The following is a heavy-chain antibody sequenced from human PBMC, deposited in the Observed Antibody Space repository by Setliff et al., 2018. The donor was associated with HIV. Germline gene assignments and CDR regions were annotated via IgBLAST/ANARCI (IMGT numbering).Heavy chain of an antibody. Sequence: SETLSLTCTVSAYSIRNGYYWGWIRQSPGKGLEWIGALYYDGNTYYNPSLKSRVTMSVDTSKNQFSLNLNSVTAADTAVYYCARETIRSGHPSEAGFDFWGQGALVTVTS. CDR3: ARETIRSGHPSEAGFDF. J-gene: IGHJ4*02. CDR1: AYSIRNGYY. D-gene: IGHD6-19*01. CDR2: LYYDGNT. V-gene: IGHV4-38-2*02.